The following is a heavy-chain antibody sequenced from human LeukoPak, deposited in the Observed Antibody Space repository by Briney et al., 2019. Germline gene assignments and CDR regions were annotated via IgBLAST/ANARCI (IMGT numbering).Heavy chain of an antibody. V-gene: IGHV3-23*01. D-gene: IGHD2-2*01. CDR1: GFTFSSYA. CDR3: AKYQYQLLSTFDC. J-gene: IGHJ4*02. Sequence: GGSLRLSCAASGFTFSSYAMSWVRQAPGKGLEWVSAISGSGGSTYYADSVKGRFAISRDNSKDTLYLQMSSLGAEDTAVDYCAKYQYQLLSTFDCWGRGTLVTVSS. CDR2: ISGSGGST.